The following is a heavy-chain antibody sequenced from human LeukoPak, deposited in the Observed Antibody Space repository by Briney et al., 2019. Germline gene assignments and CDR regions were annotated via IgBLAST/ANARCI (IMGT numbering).Heavy chain of an antibody. CDR3: ARGYNWNYFDY. CDR1: GYTFTAYY. J-gene: IGHJ4*02. CDR2: INPNSGST. Sequence: ASVKVSCKASGYTFTAYYIHWVRQAPGQGLEWMGWINPNSGSTDYAQRFQGRVTMTGDTSISTAYMDLSRLRSDDTAVYYCARGYNWNYFDYWGQGTLVTVSS. V-gene: IGHV1-2*02. D-gene: IGHD1-20*01.